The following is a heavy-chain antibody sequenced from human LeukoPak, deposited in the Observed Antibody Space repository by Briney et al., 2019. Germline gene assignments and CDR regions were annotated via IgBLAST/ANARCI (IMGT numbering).Heavy chain of an antibody. Sequence: GVLRLSCAASGFTFSSNAMHWVRQAPGKGLVWVSRISDAGAHTFYADSVKGRFAMSRDNAKNTLYLQMNSLRAEDTAVYYCARGIHRRVPKENFEYWGQGTLVTVSS. V-gene: IGHV3-74*01. J-gene: IGHJ4*02. CDR1: GFTFSSNA. CDR2: ISDAGAHT. CDR3: ARGIHRRVPKENFEY. D-gene: IGHD4/OR15-4a*01.